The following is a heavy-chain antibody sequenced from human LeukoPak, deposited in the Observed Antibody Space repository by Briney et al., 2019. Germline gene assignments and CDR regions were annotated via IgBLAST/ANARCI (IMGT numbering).Heavy chain of an antibody. D-gene: IGHD1-26*01. CDR2: IYHSGST. CDR3: ARDSSVRATNSLDY. CDR1: RGSISSSNW. V-gene: IGHV4-4*02. J-gene: IGHJ4*02. Sequence: PSGTLSLTCAVSRGSISSSNWWSWVRQPPGKGLEWIGEIYHSGSTNYNPSLKSRVTISVDKSKNQFSLKLSSVTAADTAVYYCARDSSVRATNSLDYWGQGTLVTVSS.